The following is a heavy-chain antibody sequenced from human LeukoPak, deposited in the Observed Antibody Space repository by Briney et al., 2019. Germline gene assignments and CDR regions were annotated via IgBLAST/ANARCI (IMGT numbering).Heavy chain of an antibody. V-gene: IGHV3-30*04. CDR2: ISYDGSDK. D-gene: IGHD5-12*01. CDR3: ARARPSMWIDY. CDR1: GFTFSSYA. Sequence: GGSLRPSCAASGFTFSSYAMYWVRQAPGKGLEWVAVISYDGSDKFYADSVKGRFTISRDSSKNTLYLQMNSLRPEDTAVYYCARARPSMWIDYWGQGTLVTVSS. J-gene: IGHJ4*02.